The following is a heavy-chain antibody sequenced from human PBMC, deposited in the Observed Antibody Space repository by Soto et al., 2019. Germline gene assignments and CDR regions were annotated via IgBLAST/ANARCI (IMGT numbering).Heavy chain of an antibody. V-gene: IGHV1-46*01. CDR2: INPSGGST. CDR3: ARDRDHYYDRWGFDY. CDR1: GYTFTSYY. D-gene: IGHD3-22*01. J-gene: IGHJ4*02. Sequence: QVQLVQSGAEVKKPGASVKVSCKASGYTFTSYYMHWVRQAPGQGLEWMGIINPSGGSTSYAQKFQGRVTMTRDTSTSTVYMELSSLRSEDTAVYYCARDRDHYYDRWGFDYWGQGTLVTVSS.